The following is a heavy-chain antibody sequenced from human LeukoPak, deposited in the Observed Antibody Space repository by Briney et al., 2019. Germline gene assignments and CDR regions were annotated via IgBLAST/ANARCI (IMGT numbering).Heavy chain of an antibody. Sequence: GGSLRLSCAASGFTFSSYEMNWVRQAPGKGLEWVSYISSSGSTIYYADSVKGRFTISRDNAKNSLYLQMNSLRAEDMALYYCAKAARSGSYRGGAFDIWGQGTMVTVSS. CDR3: AKAARSGSYRGGAFDI. V-gene: IGHV3-48*03. CDR1: GFTFSSYE. CDR2: ISSSGSTI. D-gene: IGHD1-26*01. J-gene: IGHJ3*02.